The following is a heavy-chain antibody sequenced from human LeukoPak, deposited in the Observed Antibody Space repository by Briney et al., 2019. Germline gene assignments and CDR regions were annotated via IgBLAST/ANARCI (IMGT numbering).Heavy chain of an antibody. CDR2: IWYDGSNK. J-gene: IGHJ4*02. CDR3: AKDRYCSGGSCSKYFDY. V-gene: IGHV3-33*06. Sequence: GGSLRLSCAASGFTFSSYGMHWVRQAPGKGLEWVAVIWYDGSNKYYADSVKGRFTISRDNSKNTLYLQMNSLRAEDTAVYYCAKDRYCSGGSCSKYFDYWGQGTLVTGSS. D-gene: IGHD2-15*01. CDR1: GFTFSSYG.